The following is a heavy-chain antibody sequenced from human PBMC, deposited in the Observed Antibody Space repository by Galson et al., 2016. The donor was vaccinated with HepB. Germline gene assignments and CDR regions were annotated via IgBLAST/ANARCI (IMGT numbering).Heavy chain of an antibody. V-gene: IGHV1-46*01. CDR1: HTFTSYY. D-gene: IGHD6-13*01. Sequence: HTFTSYYIHWVRQAPGQGLEWMGIINPRSSNTNYAQKFQGRVTMTRDTSTSTVYMQLSSLRSDDTAVYYCAAALDDYYYGMDVWGQGTTVTVSS. CDR3: AAALDDYYYGMDV. CDR2: INPRSSNT. J-gene: IGHJ6*02.